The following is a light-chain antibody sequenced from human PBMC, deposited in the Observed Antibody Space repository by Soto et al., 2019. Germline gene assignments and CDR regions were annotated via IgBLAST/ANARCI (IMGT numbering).Light chain of an antibody. J-gene: IGKJ1*01. CDR1: QSISSW. V-gene: IGKV1-5*01. Sequence: DIPMTQSPSTLSASVGDRVTITCRASQSISSWLAWYQQKPGKAPKLLIYDASSLESGVPSRFSGSGSGTEFTLTISSLQPDDFATYYCQQYNSYWGFGQGTKVEIK. CDR3: QQYNSYWG. CDR2: DAS.